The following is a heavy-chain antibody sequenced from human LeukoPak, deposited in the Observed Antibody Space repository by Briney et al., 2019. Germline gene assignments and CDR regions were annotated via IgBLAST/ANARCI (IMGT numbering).Heavy chain of an antibody. CDR1: GGSISSYNYY. V-gene: IGHV4-39*01. D-gene: IGHD3-10*01. J-gene: IGHJ4*02. CDR2: IYYSGST. Sequence: SETLSLTCTVSGGSISSYNYYWGWIRQPPGKGLEWIGNIYYSGSTYYNPSLKSRVTISVDTSKNQFSLKLSSVTAADTAVYYCASSSWFGELSHASDYWGQGTLVTVSS. CDR3: ASSSWFGELSHASDY.